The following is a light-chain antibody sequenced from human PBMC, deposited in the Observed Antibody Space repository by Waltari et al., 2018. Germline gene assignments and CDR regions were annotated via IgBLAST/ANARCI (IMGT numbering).Light chain of an antibody. V-gene: IGKV3-15*01. CDR3: QQYNNWPPFT. J-gene: IGKJ2*01. CDR1: QSVSSK. CDR2: GAS. Sequence: EIVMTQSPATLSVSPGERATLSCRASQSVSSKLAWYQQKLGPAPRLLIYGASTRATGIPVRFSGSGSGTEFTLTISSLQSEDFALYYCQQYNNWPPFTFGQGTKLEIK.